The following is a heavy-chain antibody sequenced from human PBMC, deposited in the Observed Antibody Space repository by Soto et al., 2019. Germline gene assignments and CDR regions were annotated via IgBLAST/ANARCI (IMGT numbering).Heavy chain of an antibody. CDR3: ARGTGLFDP. V-gene: IGHV4-34*01. CDR1: GGSFSGYY. J-gene: IGHJ5*02. Sequence: SETLSLTCAVYGGSFSGYYWSWIRQPPGKGLEWIGEINHSGSTNYNPSLKSRVTISVDTSKDQFSLKLSSVTAADTAVYYCARGTGLFDPWGQGTLVTVSS. CDR2: INHSGST.